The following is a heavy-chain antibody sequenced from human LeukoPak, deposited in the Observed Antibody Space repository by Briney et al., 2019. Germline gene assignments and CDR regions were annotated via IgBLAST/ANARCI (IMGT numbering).Heavy chain of an antibody. D-gene: IGHD1-7*01. V-gene: IGHV3-23*01. Sequence: GGSLRLSCATSGFGSSNYALSWVRQAPGEGLEWVSAISESGRSTYYADSVKGRFTASRDNSKNTVYLQMNSLRAEDTAVYYCAKDRRGNWNYVGAFDVWGQGTMVTVSS. CDR3: AKDRRGNWNYVGAFDV. J-gene: IGHJ3*01. CDR1: GFGSSNYA. CDR2: ISESGRST.